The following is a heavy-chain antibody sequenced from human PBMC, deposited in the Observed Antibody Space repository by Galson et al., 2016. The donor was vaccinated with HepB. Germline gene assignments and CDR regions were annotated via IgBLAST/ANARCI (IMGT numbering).Heavy chain of an antibody. CDR1: GGTFSNFA. Sequence: SVKVSCKASGGTFSNFALSWVRQAPGQGLECMGGIIPIFGTANYAQNFQGRVTITADESTNTVYLEMTSLRTEDTAVYYCARGGDYSNVGDCGQGTLVTVSS. CDR2: IIPIFGTA. J-gene: IGHJ4*02. CDR3: ARGGDYSNVGD. V-gene: IGHV1-69*13. D-gene: IGHD4-17*01.